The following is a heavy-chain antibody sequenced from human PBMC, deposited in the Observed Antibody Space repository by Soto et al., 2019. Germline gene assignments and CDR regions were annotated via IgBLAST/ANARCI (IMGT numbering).Heavy chain of an antibody. CDR2: INHSGST. J-gene: IGHJ6*03. V-gene: IGHV4-34*01. Sequence: PSETLSLTCAVYGGSFSGYYWSWIRQPPGKGLEWIGEINHSGSTNYNPSLKSRVTISVDTSKNQFSLKLSSVTAADTAVYYCARQSSSSSWYYYYYYMDVWGKGTTVTVSS. CDR3: ARQSSSSSWYYYYYYMDV. CDR1: GGSFSGYY. D-gene: IGHD2-2*01.